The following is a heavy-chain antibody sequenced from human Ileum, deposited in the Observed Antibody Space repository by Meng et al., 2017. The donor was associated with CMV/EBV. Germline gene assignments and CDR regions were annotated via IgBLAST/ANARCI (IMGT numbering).Heavy chain of an antibody. V-gene: IGHV4-39*07. Sequence: SSPYYWGWIRQPPGEGLEWIGSHSYTGSTYYNPSLKSRVTISIDTSKNQFSLNLRSVTAADTAVYYCARDPNFPRPTPNLGNNWFDPWGQGTLVTVSS. D-gene: IGHD6-6*01. J-gene: IGHJ5*02. CDR1: SSPYY. CDR2: HSYTGST. CDR3: ARDPNFPRPTPNLGNNWFDP.